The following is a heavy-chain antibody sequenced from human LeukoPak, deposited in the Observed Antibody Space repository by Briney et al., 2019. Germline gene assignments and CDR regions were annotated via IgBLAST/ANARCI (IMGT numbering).Heavy chain of an antibody. V-gene: IGHV4-38-2*01. J-gene: IGHJ4*02. CDR1: GYSISSGYY. Sequence: PSETLSLTCAVSGYSISSGYYWGWIRQPPGKGLEWIGTIYHSGSTYYNPSLKSRVTISVGTSKNQFSLKLSSVTAADTAVYYCARAKSSSWAHYFDYWGQGTLVTVSS. D-gene: IGHD6-13*01. CDR3: ARAKSSSWAHYFDY. CDR2: IYHSGST.